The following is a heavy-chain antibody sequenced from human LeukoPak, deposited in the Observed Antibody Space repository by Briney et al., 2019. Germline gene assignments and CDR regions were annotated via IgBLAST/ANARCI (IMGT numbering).Heavy chain of an antibody. Sequence: GGSLRLSCVASGFTFSSYAMHWVRQTPGKGLEYVSGINSNGGSTHYANSVKGRFTISRDDSKHTLYLQMGSLRTEDMAVYYCARTDCGGDCYSSGGWFDPWGQGTLVTVSS. J-gene: IGHJ5*02. CDR3: ARTDCGGDCYSSGGWFDP. V-gene: IGHV3-64*01. D-gene: IGHD2-21*02. CDR2: INSNGGST. CDR1: GFTFSSYA.